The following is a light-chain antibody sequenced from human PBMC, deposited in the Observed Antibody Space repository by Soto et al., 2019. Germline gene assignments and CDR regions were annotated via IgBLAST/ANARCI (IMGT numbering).Light chain of an antibody. CDR1: QSVSSSY. CDR3: QQYCSSQYT. Sequence: IVLTQSPGTLSLSPGERATLSCRASQSVSSSYLAWYQQKPGQSPRLVIYGGSTRAIGIPARFSGSGSGTDFTLTISRLEPEDFAIYYCQQYCSSQYTFGQGTKVEVK. CDR2: GGS. V-gene: IGKV3-20*01. J-gene: IGKJ2*01.